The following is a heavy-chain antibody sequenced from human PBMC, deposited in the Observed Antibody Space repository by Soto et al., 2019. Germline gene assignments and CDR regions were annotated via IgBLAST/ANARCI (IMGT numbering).Heavy chain of an antibody. CDR3: ARAPTKTAV. CDR2: IIPLFGTA. J-gene: IGHJ1*01. CDR1: GGTFGSYA. V-gene: IGHV1-69*06. Sequence: SVQVSCKACGGTFGSYAIIWVRQAPGQGLEWMGGIIPLFGTANYAQKFQGRDTITADKSTSTADNELSSRRSEDTAAYYYARAPTKTAVWGQGTLVTVSS. D-gene: IGHD6-25*01.